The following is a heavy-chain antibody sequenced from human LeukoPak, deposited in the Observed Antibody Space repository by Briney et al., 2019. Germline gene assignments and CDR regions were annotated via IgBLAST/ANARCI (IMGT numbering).Heavy chain of an antibody. V-gene: IGHV4-61*02. CDR1: GGSISSGSYY. J-gene: IGHJ3*02. Sequence: SQTLSLTCTVSGGSISSGSYYWSWIRQPAGKGLEWIGRIYTSGSTNYNPSLKSRVTISVDTSKNQFSLKLSSVTAADTAVYYCARVAASTDAFDIWGQGTMVTVSS. D-gene: IGHD6-25*01. CDR2: IYTSGST. CDR3: ARVAASTDAFDI.